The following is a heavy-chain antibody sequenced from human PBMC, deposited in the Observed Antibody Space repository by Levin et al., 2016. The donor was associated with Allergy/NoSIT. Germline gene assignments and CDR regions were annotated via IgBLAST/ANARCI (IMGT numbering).Heavy chain of an antibody. D-gene: IGHD2-2*01. CDR3: ARGFGSTILNWFDP. CDR2: IYYSGST. J-gene: IGHJ5*02. Sequence: WIRQPPGKGLEWIGYIYYSGSTNYNPSLKSRVTISVDTSKNQFSLKLSSVTAADTAVYYCARGFGSTILNWFDPWGQGTLVTVSS. V-gene: IGHV4-59*01.